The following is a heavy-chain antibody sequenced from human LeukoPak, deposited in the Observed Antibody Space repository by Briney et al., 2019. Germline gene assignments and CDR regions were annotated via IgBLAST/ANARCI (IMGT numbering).Heavy chain of an antibody. D-gene: IGHD1-26*01. CDR3: ARSGSSRDYYFDY. CDR1: GGSVSSGSYY. J-gene: IGHJ4*02. Sequence: PETLSLTCTVSGGSVSSGSYYWSWIRQPPGKGLEWIGEIYHSGSTNYNPSLKSRVTISVDKSKNQFSLKLSSVTAADTAVYYCARSGSSRDYYFDYWGQGTLVTVSS. CDR2: IYHSGST. V-gene: IGHV4-39*07.